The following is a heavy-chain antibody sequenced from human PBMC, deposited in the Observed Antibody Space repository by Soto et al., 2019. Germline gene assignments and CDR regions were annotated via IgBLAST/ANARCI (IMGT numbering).Heavy chain of an antibody. CDR3: IRAFDWNYD. V-gene: IGHV2-5*04. Sequence: QITLKESGPTLLKPTQTLTVTCTISGFSLTTEGVGVGWIRQPPGKALEWLASIYWHEDVRKNPSLGNRVTITRDTGKRHVVLTLTNMDPVDTAKYYCIRAFDWNYDWGQGILVTVSS. CDR2: IYWHEDV. D-gene: IGHD1-7*01. J-gene: IGHJ4*02. CDR1: GFSLTTEGVG.